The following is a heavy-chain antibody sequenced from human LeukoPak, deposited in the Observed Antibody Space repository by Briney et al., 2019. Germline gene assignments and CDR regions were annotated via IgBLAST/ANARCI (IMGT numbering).Heavy chain of an antibody. CDR2: INPSGGNT. CDR1: GYTFISYY. D-gene: IGHD3-10*01. Sequence: ASVKVSCKASGYTFISYYMHWVRQAPGQGLEWMGIINPSGGNTRYAQKFQGRVTLTRDTSTSTVYMQLRSLRSDDTALYYCARGEYAFDIWGQGTMVTVSS. CDR3: ARGEYAFDI. V-gene: IGHV1-46*01. J-gene: IGHJ3*02.